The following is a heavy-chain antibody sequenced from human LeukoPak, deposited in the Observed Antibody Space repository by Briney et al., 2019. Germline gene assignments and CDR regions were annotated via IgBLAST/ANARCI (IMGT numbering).Heavy chain of an antibody. D-gene: IGHD3-22*01. CDR2: INPNSGGT. Sequence: GASVKVSCKASGYTFTGYYTHWVRQAPGQGLEWMGWINPNSGGTNYAQKFQGRVTMTRDTSISTAYMELSRLRSDDTAVYYCARYYYDSSGNGLDYWGQGTLVTVSS. CDR3: ARYYYDSSGNGLDY. CDR1: GYTFTGYY. V-gene: IGHV1-2*02. J-gene: IGHJ4*02.